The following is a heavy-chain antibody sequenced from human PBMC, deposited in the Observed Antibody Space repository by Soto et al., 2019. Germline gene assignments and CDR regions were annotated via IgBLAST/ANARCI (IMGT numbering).Heavy chain of an antibody. J-gene: IGHJ6*01. CDR1: GYTFTSYG. V-gene: IGHV1-18*01. CDR2: ISSYNGKT. D-gene: IGHD6-6*01. CDR3: ARDLSSSGYYGMDV. Sequence: ASVKVSCKASGYTFTSYGISWVRQAPGQGLEWMGWISSYNGKTRYAQKVQGRITMTTDTSTSTVYMELRSLRSDDTAVYYCARDLSSSGYYGMDVWGQGTTVTVSS.